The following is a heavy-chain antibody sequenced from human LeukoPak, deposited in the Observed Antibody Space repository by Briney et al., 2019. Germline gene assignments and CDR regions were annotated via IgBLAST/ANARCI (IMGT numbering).Heavy chain of an antibody. CDR2: VYYSGST. CDR1: GGSISTLS. D-gene: IGHD5-18*01. J-gene: IGHJ4*02. Sequence: PSETLSLNCTVSGGSISTLSWNWIRQPPGKGLEWIGYVYYSGSTNYNPSLKSRVTISVDTSKNQFSLKLNSVTAADTAVYYCARYSRSSHYFDSWGQGTLVTVSS. V-gene: IGHV4-59*01. CDR3: ARYSRSSHYFDS.